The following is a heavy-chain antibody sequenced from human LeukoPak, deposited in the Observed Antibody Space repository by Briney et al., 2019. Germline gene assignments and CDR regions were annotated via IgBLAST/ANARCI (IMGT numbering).Heavy chain of an antibody. V-gene: IGHV1-3*04. D-gene: IGHD4-17*01. CDR2: INTGNGNT. CDR1: GYTFTSYA. CDR3: ARTPPDYGIDY. Sequence: GASVKVSCKASGYTFTSYAMHWVRQAPGQRLECMGWINTGNGNTKYSQKFQGRITMTKSTSISTAYMELSDLESEDTAVYYCARTPPDYGIDYWGQGTLVTVSS. J-gene: IGHJ4*02.